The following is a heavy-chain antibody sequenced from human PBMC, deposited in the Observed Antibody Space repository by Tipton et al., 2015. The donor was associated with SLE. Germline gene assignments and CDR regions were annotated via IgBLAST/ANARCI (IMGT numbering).Heavy chain of an antibody. D-gene: IGHD6-13*01. CDR3: AKHGAGTYFQH. Sequence: GSLRLSCGGFGFTFSNYAMSWVRQAPGKGLEWVSVIYSGGSTYYADSVKGRFTISRDNSKNTLYLQMNSLRAEDTAEYYCAKHGAGTYFQHWGQGTLVTVSS. CDR1: GFTFSNYA. J-gene: IGHJ1*01. CDR2: IYSGGST. V-gene: IGHV3-23*03.